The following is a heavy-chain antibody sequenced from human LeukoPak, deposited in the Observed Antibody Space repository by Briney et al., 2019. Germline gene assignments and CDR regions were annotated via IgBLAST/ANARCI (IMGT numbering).Heavy chain of an antibody. V-gene: IGHV3-33*01. Sequence: GGSLRLSCAASGFTFSSYGMHWVRQAPGKGVEWVAVIWYDGSNKYYADSVKGRFTISRDNSKNTLYLQMNSLRAEDTAVYYCAREWGTSGYDYVPDYWGQGTLVTVSS. J-gene: IGHJ4*02. D-gene: IGHD5-12*01. CDR1: GFTFSSYG. CDR3: AREWGTSGYDYVPDY. CDR2: IWYDGSNK.